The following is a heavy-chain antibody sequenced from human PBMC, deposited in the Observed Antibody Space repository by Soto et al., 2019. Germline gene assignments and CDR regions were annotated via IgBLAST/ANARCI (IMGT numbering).Heavy chain of an antibody. D-gene: IGHD3-3*01. Sequence: GGSLRLSCAASGFTFSSYGMHWVRQAPGKGLEWVAVIWYDGSNKYYADSVKGRFTISRDNSKNTLYLQMNSLRAEDTAVYYCARDPNVLRFLEWLPPNYYYGMDVWGQGTTVTVSS. CDR2: IWYDGSNK. CDR3: ARDPNVLRFLEWLPPNYYYGMDV. V-gene: IGHV3-33*01. CDR1: GFTFSSYG. J-gene: IGHJ6*02.